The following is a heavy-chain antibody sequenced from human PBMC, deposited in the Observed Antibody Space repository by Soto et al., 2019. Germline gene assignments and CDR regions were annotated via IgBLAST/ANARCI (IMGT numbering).Heavy chain of an antibody. CDR2: INHSGST. J-gene: IGHJ6*03. CDR3: ARGSLQLYSYGGYMDA. CDR1: GGSFIGDY. D-gene: IGHD5-18*01. Sequence: PSETLSLTCAVYGGSFIGDYWSWILQPPGKGLEWIGEINHSGSTNYNPSLKSRVTISVATSKNQFSLKLSSVTAADTAVYYCARGSLQLYSYGGYMDAWGKGTTVTVSS. V-gene: IGHV4-34*01.